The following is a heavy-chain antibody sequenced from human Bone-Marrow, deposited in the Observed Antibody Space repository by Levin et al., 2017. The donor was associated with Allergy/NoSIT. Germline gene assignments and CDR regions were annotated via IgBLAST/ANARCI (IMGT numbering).Heavy chain of an antibody. Sequence: SQTLSLTCAVSGGSISSGGYSWSWIRQPPGKGLEWIGYIYHSGSTYYNPSLKSRVTISVDRSKNQFSLKLSSVTAADTAVYYCARDPVDTAMVPGWYFDLWGRGTLVTVSS. J-gene: IGHJ2*01. V-gene: IGHV4-30-2*01. CDR3: ARDPVDTAMVPGWYFDL. D-gene: IGHD5-18*01. CDR2: IYHSGST. CDR1: GGSISSGGYS.